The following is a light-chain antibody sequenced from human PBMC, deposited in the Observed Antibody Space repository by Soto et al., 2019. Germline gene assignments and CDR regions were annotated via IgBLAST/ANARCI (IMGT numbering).Light chain of an antibody. J-gene: IGLJ1*01. CDR3: NSYTSSSTYV. V-gene: IGLV2-14*01. CDR1: SSDVGGYNY. Sequence: QSVLTQPASVSGSPGQSITISCTGTSSDVGGYNYVSCYQQHPGKAPKLVIYDVSNRPSGVSNRFSGSKSGNTASLTISGLQAEDEADYYCNSYTSSSTYVFGTGTKVTV. CDR2: DVS.